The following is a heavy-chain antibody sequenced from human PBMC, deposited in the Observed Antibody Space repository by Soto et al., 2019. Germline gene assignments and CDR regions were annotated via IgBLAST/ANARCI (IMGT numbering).Heavy chain of an antibody. D-gene: IGHD6-13*01. CDR3: ARGYHGYSYANFDY. V-gene: IGHV4-59*01. CDR1: GGSINTYY. J-gene: IGHJ4*02. CDR2: IYYNGNT. Sequence: QVQLQESGPGLVKPSETLSLTRTVSGGSINTYYWNWIRQPPGKGLEWIAYIYYNGNTDSNPSLEGRVTISLDTPKNQSSLELSSVTAADTAVYYCARGYHGYSYANFDYWGQGILVTVSS.